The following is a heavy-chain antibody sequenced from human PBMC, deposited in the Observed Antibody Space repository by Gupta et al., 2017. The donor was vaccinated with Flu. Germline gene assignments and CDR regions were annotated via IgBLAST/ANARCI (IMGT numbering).Heavy chain of an antibody. CDR3: SRGMLD. D-gene: IGHD3-10*02. Sequence: EVRLVESGGGLVQPGGSLRLSCETSGFRISNFDMHWARQVSGKGLEWVSVIKVTGDTYYRASVEGRFYVIREISDDSMDLDMSNLRAEDSGIYFCSRGMLDWGQGTPVTVSS. CDR2: IKVTGDT. V-gene: IGHV3-13*04. CDR1: GFRISNFD. J-gene: IGHJ4*02.